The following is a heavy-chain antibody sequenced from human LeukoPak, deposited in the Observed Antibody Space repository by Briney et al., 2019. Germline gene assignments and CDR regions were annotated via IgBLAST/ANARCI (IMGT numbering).Heavy chain of an antibody. CDR2: IYYSGST. Sequence: SQTLSLTCTVSGGSISSGGYYWSWIRQHPGQGLEWIGYIYYSGSTYYNPSLKSRVTISVDTSKNQFSLKLSSVTAADTAVYYCARGDYYGPPNPIDYWGQGTLVTVSS. J-gene: IGHJ4*02. CDR3: ARGDYYGPPNPIDY. D-gene: IGHD3-10*01. V-gene: IGHV4-31*03. CDR1: GGSISSGGYY.